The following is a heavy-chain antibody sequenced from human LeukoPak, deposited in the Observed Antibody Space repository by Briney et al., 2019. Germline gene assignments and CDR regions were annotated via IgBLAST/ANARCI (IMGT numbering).Heavy chain of an antibody. V-gene: IGHV1-2*02. J-gene: IGHJ4*02. D-gene: IGHD3-9*01. Sequence: ASVKVSCKASGYTFTGYYMHWVRQAPAQGLEWMGWINPNHGDTNYAQQFQDRVSMTRDTSISTAYMHLSRLRSDDTAVYYCARSPHILPGENFDYWGQGTLLTVSS. CDR1: GYTFTGYY. CDR3: ARSPHILPGENFDY. CDR2: INPNHGDT.